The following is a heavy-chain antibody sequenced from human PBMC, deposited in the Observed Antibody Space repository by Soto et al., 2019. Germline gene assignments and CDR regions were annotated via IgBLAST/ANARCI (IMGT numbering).Heavy chain of an antibody. V-gene: IGHV3-30*03. D-gene: IGHD5-12*01. CDR1: GFTFRDYG. CDR3: ARGGTYGLDV. J-gene: IGHJ6*02. Sequence: GGSLRLSCAASGFTFRDYGMHWFRQAPGKGLEWVAVILYGGTTEYYADSVRGRFTISRDNSKATLFLQLSSLRPDDTALYYCARGGTYGLDVWGQGTAVTVSS. CDR2: ILYGGTTE.